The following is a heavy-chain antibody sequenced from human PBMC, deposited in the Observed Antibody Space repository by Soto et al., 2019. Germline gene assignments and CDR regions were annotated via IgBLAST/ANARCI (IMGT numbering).Heavy chain of an antibody. D-gene: IGHD4-17*01. CDR2: IYYSGST. CDR1: GGSISSGGYY. CDR3: ARDSRDYGGNSFGY. Sequence: SETLSLTCTVSGGSISSGGYYWSWIRQHPGKGLEWIGYIYYSGSTYYNPSLKSRVTISVDTSKNQFSLKLSSVTAADTAVYYCARDSRDYGGNSFGYWGQGTLVTVSS. V-gene: IGHV4-31*03. J-gene: IGHJ4*02.